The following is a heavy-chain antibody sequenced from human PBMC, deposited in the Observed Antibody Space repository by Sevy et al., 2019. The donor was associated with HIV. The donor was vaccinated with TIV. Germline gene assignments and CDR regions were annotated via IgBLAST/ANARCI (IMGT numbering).Heavy chain of an antibody. V-gene: IGHV3-23*01. Sequence: LSLTCAASGFTFSSYAMSWVRQAPGKGLEWVSTINNSGGSTYYADSVQGRFTISRDNSKNTLYLQMNSLRAEDTAVYYCAKRKMGIDYGDNFDYWGQGTLVTVSS. CDR2: INNSGGST. J-gene: IGHJ4*02. D-gene: IGHD4-17*01. CDR1: GFTFSSYA. CDR3: AKRKMGIDYGDNFDY.